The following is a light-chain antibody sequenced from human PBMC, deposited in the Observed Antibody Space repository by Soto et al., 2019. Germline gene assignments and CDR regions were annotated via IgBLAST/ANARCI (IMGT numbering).Light chain of an antibody. J-gene: IGKJ5*01. CDR3: QQSYSTLLT. V-gene: IGKV1-39*01. CDR2: AAS. CDR1: QSISSY. Sequence: ESQRTPSPCCACEAVGGRVAITCRASQSISSYLNWYQQEPGQAPKLLIYAASSLQSGVPSRFSGTGSGTDFTLTISSLQPEDFATYYCQQSYSTLLTFGQGTRLEI.